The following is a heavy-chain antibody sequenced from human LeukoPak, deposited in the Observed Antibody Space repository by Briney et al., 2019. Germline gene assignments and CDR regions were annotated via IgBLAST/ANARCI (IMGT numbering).Heavy chain of an antibody. Sequence: PGGSLRLSCAASGYTLDDYAMHWVRQAPGKGLEWVSLISGDGGSTYYADSVKGRFTISGDNSKNSLYLQMNSLRTEDTALYYCAKAWAGGTERDWFDPWGQGTLVTVSS. CDR3: AKAWAGGTERDWFDP. D-gene: IGHD1-26*01. J-gene: IGHJ5*02. V-gene: IGHV3-43*02. CDR2: ISGDGGST. CDR1: GYTLDDYA.